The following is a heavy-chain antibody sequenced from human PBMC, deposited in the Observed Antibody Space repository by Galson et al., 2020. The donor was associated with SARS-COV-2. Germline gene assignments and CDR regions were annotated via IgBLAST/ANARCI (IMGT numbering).Heavy chain of an antibody. Sequence: SETLSLTCTVSGVSISSGSSYWSWIRQFPGKGLEWIGYIYFRGTTYYKPSLKSRVTIPIDTSKNQFSLKMTSVTAADTAVYYCARDPDLALSGSGSPFNWYFDLWGRGTLVTVSS. CDR2: IYFRGTT. V-gene: IGHV4-31*03. CDR3: ARDPDLALSGSGSPFNWYFDL. CDR1: GVSISSGSSY. D-gene: IGHD3-10*01. J-gene: IGHJ2*01.